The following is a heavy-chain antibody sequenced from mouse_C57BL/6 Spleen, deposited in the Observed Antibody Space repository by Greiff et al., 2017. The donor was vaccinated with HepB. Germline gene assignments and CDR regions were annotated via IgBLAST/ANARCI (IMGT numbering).Heavy chain of an antibody. D-gene: IGHD3-2*02. CDR2: IDPSDSYT. CDR1: GYTFTSYW. V-gene: IGHV1-69*01. J-gene: IGHJ2*01. Sequence: QVQLQQPGAELVMPGASVKLSCKASGYTFTSYWMHWVKQRPGQGLEWIGEIDPSDSYTNYTQKFKGKSTLTVDKSSSTAYMQLSSLTSEDSAVYNWERGDTAQATDYWGQGTTLTVSS. CDR3: ERGDTAQATDY.